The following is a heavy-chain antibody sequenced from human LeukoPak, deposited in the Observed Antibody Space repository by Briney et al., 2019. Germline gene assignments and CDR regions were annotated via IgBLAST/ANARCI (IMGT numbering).Heavy chain of an antibody. CDR2: ISYDGSNK. CDR1: GFTFSSYA. V-gene: IGHV3-30*04. D-gene: IGHD3-3*01. CDR3: ARADRITTDP. Sequence: GRSLRLSCAASGFTFSSYAMHWVRQAPGKGLEWVAVISYDGSNKYYADSVKGRFTISRDNSKNTLYLQMNSLRAEDTAVYYCARADRITTDPWGQGTLVTVSS. J-gene: IGHJ5*02.